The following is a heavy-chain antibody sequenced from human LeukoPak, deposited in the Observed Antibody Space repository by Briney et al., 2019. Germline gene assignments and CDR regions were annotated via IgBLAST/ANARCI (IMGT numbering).Heavy chain of an antibody. J-gene: IGHJ4*02. CDR2: ISAYNGNT. CDR1: GYTFTDYY. CDR3: ARDLSVAAAGAPVDY. Sequence: GASVTVSCTASGYTFTDYYMHWVRQAPGQGLEWMGWISAYNGNTNYAQKLQGRVTMTTDTSTSTAYMELRSLRSDDTAVYYCARDLSVAAAGAPVDYWGQGTLVTVSS. V-gene: IGHV1-18*04. D-gene: IGHD6-13*01.